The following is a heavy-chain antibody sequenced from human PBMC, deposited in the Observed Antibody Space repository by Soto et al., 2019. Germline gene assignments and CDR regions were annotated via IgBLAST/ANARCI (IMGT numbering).Heavy chain of an antibody. CDR2: TYYRSKWYN. D-gene: IGHD6-6*01. J-gene: IGHJ6*03. CDR1: GDRVSSNSAA. V-gene: IGHV6-1*01. CDR3: ARAPVEYSSSSSPGPDAYYYYMDV. Sequence: LLRQSQTLSLPCAISGDRVSSNSAAWNWIRQSPSRGLEWLGRTYYRSKWYNDYAVSVKSRITINPDTSKNQFSLQLNSVTPEDTAVYYCARAPVEYSSSSSPGPDAYYYYMDVWGKGTTVTVSS.